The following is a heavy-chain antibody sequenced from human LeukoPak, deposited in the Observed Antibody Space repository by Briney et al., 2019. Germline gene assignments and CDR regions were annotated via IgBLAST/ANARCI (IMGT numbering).Heavy chain of an antibody. V-gene: IGHV4-39*01. J-gene: IGHJ4*02. CDR1: GGSISSSSYY. Sequence: PSETLSLTCTVSGGSISSSSYYWGWIRQPPGKGLEWIGSIYYSGSTYYNPSLKSRVTISVDTSKNQFSLKLSSVTAADTAVYYCARGVSYDSSGYYNRWGQGTLVTVSS. D-gene: IGHD3-22*01. CDR3: ARGVSYDSSGYYNR. CDR2: IYYSGST.